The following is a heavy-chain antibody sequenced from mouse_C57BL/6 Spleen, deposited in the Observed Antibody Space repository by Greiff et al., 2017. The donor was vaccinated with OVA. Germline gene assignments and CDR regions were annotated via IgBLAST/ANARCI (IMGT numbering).Heavy chain of an antibody. CDR1: GFSLTSYG. V-gene: IGHV2-2*01. CDR2: IWSGGST. Sequence: VQLQQSGPGLVQPSQSLSITCTVSGFSLTSYGVHWVRQSPGKGLEWLGVIWSGGSTDYNAAFISRLSISKDNSKSQVFFKMNSLQADDTAIYYCARMDSGYFDVWGTGTTVTVSS. J-gene: IGHJ1*03. CDR3: ARMDSGYFDV. D-gene: IGHD3-1*01.